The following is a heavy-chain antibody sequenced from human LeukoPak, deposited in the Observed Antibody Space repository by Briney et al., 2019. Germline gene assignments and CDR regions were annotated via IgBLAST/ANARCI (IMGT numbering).Heavy chain of an antibody. Sequence: GRSLRPSCAASAFTFSSYAMHWVRQAPGKGREWVAVISYDGSNKYYADSGKGRFTIYRDNSKNTPYLKMNSLRAKATAVYYCARDVSCIAAATRGRRWFDTWGQGALVTVSS. CDR1: AFTFSSYA. CDR2: ISYDGSNK. J-gene: IGHJ5*02. V-gene: IGHV3-30*01. D-gene: IGHD6-13*01. CDR3: ARDVSCIAAATRGRRWFDT.